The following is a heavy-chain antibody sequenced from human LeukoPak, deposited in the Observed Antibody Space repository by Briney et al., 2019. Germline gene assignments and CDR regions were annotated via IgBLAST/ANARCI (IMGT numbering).Heavy chain of an antibody. CDR3: ARGRLVGATE. D-gene: IGHD1-26*01. CDR1: GGTFSSYA. V-gene: IGHV1-69*05. Sequence: SVKVSCKASGGTFSSYAISWVRQAPGQGLEWMGRIILIFGTANYAQKFQGRVTITTDESTSTAYMELSSLRSEDTAVYYCARGRLVGATEWGQGTLVTVSS. J-gene: IGHJ4*02. CDR2: IILIFGTA.